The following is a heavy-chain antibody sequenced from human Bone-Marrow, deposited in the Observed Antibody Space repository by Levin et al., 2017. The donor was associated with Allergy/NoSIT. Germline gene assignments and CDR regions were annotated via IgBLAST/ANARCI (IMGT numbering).Heavy chain of an antibody. CDR3: TRHIDSYYYYYMDV. D-gene: IGHD1-26*01. V-gene: IGHV3-73*01. J-gene: IGHJ6*03. CDR2: IRSKANSYAT. CDR1: GFTFSGSA. Sequence: GESLKISCAASGFTFSGSAMHWVRQASGKGLEWVGRIRSKANSYATAYAASVKGRFTISRDDSKNTAYLQMNSLKTEDTAVYYCTRHIDSYYYYYMDVWGKGTTVTVSS.